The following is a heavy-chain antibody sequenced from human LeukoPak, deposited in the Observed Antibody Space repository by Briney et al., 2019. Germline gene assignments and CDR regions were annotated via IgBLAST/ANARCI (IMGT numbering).Heavy chain of an antibody. CDR1: GFTFRSHA. D-gene: IGHD5-18*01. CDR3: AKNGWIQLWPSAFDI. Sequence: PGGSLRLSCAASGFTFRSHAMSWVRQAPGKGLEWVSAISGSGGSTYYADSVKGRFTISRDNSKNTLYLQMNSLRAEDTAVYYCAKNGWIQLWPSAFDIWGQGTMVTVSS. V-gene: IGHV3-23*01. J-gene: IGHJ3*02. CDR2: ISGSGGST.